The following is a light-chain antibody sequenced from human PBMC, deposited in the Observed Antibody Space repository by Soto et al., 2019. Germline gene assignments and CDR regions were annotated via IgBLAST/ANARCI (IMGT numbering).Light chain of an antibody. J-gene: IGKJ1*01. Sequence: DIQLTQSPSFLSASVGDRVTITCRASQGISSYLAWYQQKPGKAPKLLIYAASTLQSGVPSRFSGSGSGTEFILTISSLQPDDFATYSCQQYDSYSWTFDQGTKVDIK. CDR3: QQYDSYSWT. V-gene: IGKV1-9*01. CDR2: AAS. CDR1: QGISSY.